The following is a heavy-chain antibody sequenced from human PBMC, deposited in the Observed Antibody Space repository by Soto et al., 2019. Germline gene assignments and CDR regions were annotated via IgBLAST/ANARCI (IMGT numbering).Heavy chain of an antibody. CDR3: ARDRLRGYDSSGFYS. CDR1: GYTFTSYG. V-gene: IGHV1-18*01. J-gene: IGHJ5*01. Sequence: ASVKVSCKASGYTFTSYGISWVRQAPGQGLEWMGWISGYNGNTKYAQKLQGRVTMTTDTSTSTAYMELRSLKSDDTAIYYCARDRLRGYDSSGFYSWGQGTMVTVSS. D-gene: IGHD3-22*01. CDR2: ISGYNGNT.